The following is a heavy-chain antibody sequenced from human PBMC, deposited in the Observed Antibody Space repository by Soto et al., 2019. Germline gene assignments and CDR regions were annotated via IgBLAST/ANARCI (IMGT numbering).Heavy chain of an antibody. V-gene: IGHV4-59*01. Sequence: PSETLSLTCIVSGGSISSYYWSWIRQPPGKGLEWIGYIYYSGSTNYNPSLKSRVTISVDTSKNQFSLKLSSVTAADTAMYYCARTNSSGFYFDYWGQGTLVTVSS. CDR3: ARTNSSGFYFDY. CDR2: IYYSGST. D-gene: IGHD6-19*01. J-gene: IGHJ4*02. CDR1: GGSISSYY.